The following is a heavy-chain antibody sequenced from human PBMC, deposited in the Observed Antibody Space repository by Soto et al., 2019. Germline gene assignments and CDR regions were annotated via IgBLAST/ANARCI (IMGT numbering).Heavy chain of an antibody. CDR1: RFTCSSYA. V-gene: IGHV3-23*01. J-gene: IGHJ6*02. CDR3: AKATTTTVTYYYYYGMDV. CDR2: ISGSGGST. D-gene: IGHD4-17*01. Sequence: GWSLRLSCAASRFTCSSYAMSWVRQAPGKGLEWVSAISGSGGSTYYADSVKGRFTISRDNSKNTLYLQMNSLRAEDTAVYYCAKATTTTVTYYYYYGMDVWGQGTTVTVSS.